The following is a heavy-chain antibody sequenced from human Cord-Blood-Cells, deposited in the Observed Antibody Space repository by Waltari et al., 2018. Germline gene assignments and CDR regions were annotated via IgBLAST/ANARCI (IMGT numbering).Heavy chain of an antibody. J-gene: IGHJ1*01. CDR3: ARGWGIGSSWYWGAEYFQH. CDR1: GGSFSGFY. V-gene: IGHV4-34*01. CDR2: INHSGST. D-gene: IGHD6-13*01. Sequence: QVQIQQWGAGLFKPSDTLSPTCAVYGGSFSGFYWRWLRSPPGKGLEWSGEINHSGSTNYNPALKSRVTISVDTSKNQFSLKLSSVTAADTAVYYCARGWGIGSSWYWGAEYFQHWGQGTLVTVSS.